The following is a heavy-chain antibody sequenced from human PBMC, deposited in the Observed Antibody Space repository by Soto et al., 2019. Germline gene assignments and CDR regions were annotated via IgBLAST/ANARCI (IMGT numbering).Heavy chain of an antibody. CDR3: ARGRFPSSGWFRLLDT. CDR1: GGTFSSDA. D-gene: IGHD6-19*01. V-gene: IGHV1-69*12. CDR2: IIPMFGTA. J-gene: IGHJ5*02. Sequence: QVQLVQSGAEVKKPGSSVKVSCEASGGTFSSDAINWVRQAPGQGLEWMGGIIPMFGTATYAQKFQGRVTIIADESTNRGYMELSSLRSEDTAVYYCARGRFPSSGWFRLLDTWGQGTMVTVSS.